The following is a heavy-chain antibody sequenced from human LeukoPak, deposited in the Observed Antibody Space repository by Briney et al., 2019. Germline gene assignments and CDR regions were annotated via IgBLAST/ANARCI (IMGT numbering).Heavy chain of an antibody. CDR1: GFTLNKYA. D-gene: IGHD1-26*01. Sequence: GGSLRLSCAASGFTLNKYAMIWLRRAPGRGLEWLTVFIGSSDSIDYADSVKGRFPLSRDTYKNTMSLEMNSLRAEDTAIFHCVKGAYDDIELAYFDYWGQGTRVTVSS. V-gene: IGHV3-23*01. CDR3: VKGAYDDIELAYFDY. J-gene: IGHJ4*02. CDR2: FIGSSDSI.